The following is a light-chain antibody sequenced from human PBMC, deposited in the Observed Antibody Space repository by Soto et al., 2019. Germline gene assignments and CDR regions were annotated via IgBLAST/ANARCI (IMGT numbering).Light chain of an antibody. Sequence: EIVLTQSPGTLSLSPGERATLSCRASQSVSSSYLAWYQQKPGQAPRLVIYDASNRATGIPDRFSGSGSGTDFTLTISRLEPEDFAVYYCQQYGSSGTFGQGTKVDI. J-gene: IGKJ1*01. CDR2: DAS. CDR3: QQYGSSGT. V-gene: IGKV3-20*01. CDR1: QSVSSSY.